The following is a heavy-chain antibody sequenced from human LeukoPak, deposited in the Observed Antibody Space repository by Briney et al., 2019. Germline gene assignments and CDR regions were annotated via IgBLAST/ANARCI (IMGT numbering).Heavy chain of an antibody. CDR3: ATLKVPYTSGLAP. CDR2: INHSGGT. CDR1: TGSFKGYY. D-gene: IGHD6-25*01. J-gene: IGHJ5*02. Sequence: ASETLSLTCAVYTGSFKGYYWSWIRQPPGKGLEWIGEINHSGGTNYNPSLKSRVIMSVDTSKNQFSLKLSSVTAADTAVYYCATLKVPYTSGLAPWGQGTLVTVSS. V-gene: IGHV4-34*01.